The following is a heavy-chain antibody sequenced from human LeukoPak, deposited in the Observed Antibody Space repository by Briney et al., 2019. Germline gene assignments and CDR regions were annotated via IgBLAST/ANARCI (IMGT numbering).Heavy chain of an antibody. D-gene: IGHD5-12*01. CDR3: AVDIVATTAGLGY. J-gene: IGHJ4*02. Sequence: GGSLRLSCAASGFTFSSYAMHWVRQAPGKGLEYVSAISSNGGSTYYANSVKGRFTISRDNSKNTLYLQMGSLRAEDMAVYYCAVDIVATTAGLGYWGQGTLVTVSS. V-gene: IGHV3-64*01. CDR2: ISSNGGST. CDR1: GFTFSSYA.